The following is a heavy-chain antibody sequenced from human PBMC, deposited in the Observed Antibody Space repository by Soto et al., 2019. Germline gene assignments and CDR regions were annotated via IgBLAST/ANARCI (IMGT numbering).Heavy chain of an antibody. Sequence: EVQLVESGGGLVQPGGSLRLSCAASGFTFSSYSMNWVRQAPGKGLEWVSYISSSSSTIYYADSVKGRFTISRDNAKNSLYLQINSLRAQDTAVFYCARDHGAGTFDYWGQGTLVTVSS. J-gene: IGHJ4*02. V-gene: IGHV3-48*01. CDR2: ISSSSSTI. CDR3: ARDHGAGTFDY. CDR1: GFTFSSYS. D-gene: IGHD6-19*01.